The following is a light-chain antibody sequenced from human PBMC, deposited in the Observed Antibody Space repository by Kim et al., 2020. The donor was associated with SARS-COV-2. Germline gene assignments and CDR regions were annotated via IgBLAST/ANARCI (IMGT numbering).Light chain of an antibody. CDR3: QQYKAYSLWT. Sequence: DIQMTQSPPLLSASVGDRVTITCRASQNIDIWLAWYQHKPGTAPKLLIHSASTLRSGVPSRFSGSGSGTEFTLTITSLQPDDFATYFCQQYKAYSLWTFGQGTNVEIK. CDR2: SAS. J-gene: IGKJ1*01. CDR1: QNIDIW. V-gene: IGKV1-5*03.